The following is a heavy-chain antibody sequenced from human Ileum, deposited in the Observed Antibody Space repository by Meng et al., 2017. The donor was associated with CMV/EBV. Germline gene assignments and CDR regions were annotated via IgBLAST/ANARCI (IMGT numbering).Heavy chain of an antibody. J-gene: IGHJ4*01. V-gene: IGHV3-7*01. CDR2: INRDASEI. CDR3: ARDSFPYSSDK. CDR1: AFTFSSYW. Sequence: GESLKISCAASAFTFSSYWMTWVRQAPGKGLKWVASINRDASEIHYLDSVKGRFTISRDNAKNTLYLQMNSLGVDDTAIYYCARDSFPYSSDKWGQGKLVTVSS. D-gene: IGHD2-15*01.